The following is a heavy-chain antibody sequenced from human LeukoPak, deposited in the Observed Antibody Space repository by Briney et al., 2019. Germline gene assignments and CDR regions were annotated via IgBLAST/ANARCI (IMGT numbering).Heavy chain of an antibody. CDR3: ARDMGLYYDILTGYSPYYGMDV. CDR1: GYTFTGYY. J-gene: IGHJ6*02. Sequence: ASVKVSCKASGYTFTGYYMHWVRQAPGQGLEWKGWINPNSGGTNYAQKFQGRVTMTRDTSISTAYMELSRLRSDDTAVYYCARDMGLYYDILTGYSPYYGMDVWGQGTTVTVSS. V-gene: IGHV1-2*02. CDR2: INPNSGGT. D-gene: IGHD3-9*01.